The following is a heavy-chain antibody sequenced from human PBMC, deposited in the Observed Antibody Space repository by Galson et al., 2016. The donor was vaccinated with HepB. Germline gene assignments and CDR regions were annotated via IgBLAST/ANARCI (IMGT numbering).Heavy chain of an antibody. V-gene: IGHV1-46*01. CDR2: INPSGGGT. CDR1: GYTFTSHY. CDR3: ARDVSEGSPATHWFLDL. J-gene: IGHJ2*01. D-gene: IGHD1-26*01. Sequence: SVKVSCKASGYTFTSHYVHWVRQAPGQGLEWLGIINPSGGGTSYGQRFQGRVTLTSDTSTSTVYLEVSSLRSEDTAVYYCARDVSEGSPATHWFLDLWGRGTLVTVSS.